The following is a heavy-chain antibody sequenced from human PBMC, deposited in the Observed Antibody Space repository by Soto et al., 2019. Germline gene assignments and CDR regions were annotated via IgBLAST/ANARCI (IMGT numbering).Heavy chain of an antibody. V-gene: IGHV1-18*01. J-gene: IGHJ4*02. Sequence: QVQLVQSGAEVKKPGASVKVSCKASGYTFTNFGISWVRQAPGQGLEWMGWISAYNGNTNYAQNFPGRVTMTTDTPTGTAYMNLRTLPPYATAVHYFSRGGTPIDYCGQATLVTVSS. CDR3: SRGGTPIDY. D-gene: IGHD3-16*01. CDR2: ISAYNGNT. CDR1: GYTFTNFG.